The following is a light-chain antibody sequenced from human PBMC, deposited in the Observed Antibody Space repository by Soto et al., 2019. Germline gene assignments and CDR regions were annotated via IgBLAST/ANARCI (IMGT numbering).Light chain of an antibody. CDR3: QKYDSAPYT. Sequence: DIQMTQSPSSLSASVGDRVTITCRASQDINNYLAWYQQKPGKVPKLLIYAASTLQSGVPSRFSGSGSGTDFTLTISSLQPEDVATYYCQKYDSAPYTFGQGTKLQIK. J-gene: IGKJ2*01. CDR1: QDINNY. CDR2: AAS. V-gene: IGKV1-27*01.